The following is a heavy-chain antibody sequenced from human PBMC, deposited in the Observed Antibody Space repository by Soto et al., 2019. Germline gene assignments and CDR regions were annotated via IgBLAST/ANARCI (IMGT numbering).Heavy chain of an antibody. CDR2: ISAYNGNT. J-gene: IGHJ6*02. D-gene: IGHD3-3*01. CDR3: EREINVRDYDVWSGPLYYHYGMDV. Sequence: QVQLVQSGAEVKKPGSSVKVSCKASGYTFTSYGISWVLQAPGQGLEWMGWISAYNGNTNYAQKLQGSVSMTTDTSTRTAYMELRSLRADDTSVYYCEREINVRDYDVWSGPLYYHYGMDVWGPGTYVTVSS. CDR1: GYTFTSYG. V-gene: IGHV1-18*04.